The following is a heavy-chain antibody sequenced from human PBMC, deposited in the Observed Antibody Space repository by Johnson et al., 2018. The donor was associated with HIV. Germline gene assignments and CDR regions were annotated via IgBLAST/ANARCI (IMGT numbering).Heavy chain of an antibody. V-gene: IGHV3-30*19. D-gene: IGHD2-21*01. CDR2: ISYDGRNK. CDR1: GFTFSSYG. Sequence: QVQLVESGGGVVQPGRSLRLSCAASGFTFSSYGMHWVRQAPGKGLEWVAVISYDGRNKYYADSVKGRFTISRDNSKNTLYLQMNSLRAEDTAVYYCARARTVVIARPDAFDIWGQGTMVTVSS. J-gene: IGHJ3*02. CDR3: ARARTVVIARPDAFDI.